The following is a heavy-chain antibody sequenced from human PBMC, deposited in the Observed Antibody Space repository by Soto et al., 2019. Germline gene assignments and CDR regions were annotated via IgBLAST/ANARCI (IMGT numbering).Heavy chain of an antibody. CDR3: ARDFILDY. J-gene: IGHJ4*02. V-gene: IGHV1-3*01. CDR1: GYSFTNSL. Sequence: VKLSSKASGYSFTNSLMYWVRQAPGQRLEWMGWINAGNGDTYYSQEFQGRVTVTRDTSATTVFMELGSLGSEDTAVYYCARDFILDYWGQGTQVTVSS. CDR2: INAGNGDT.